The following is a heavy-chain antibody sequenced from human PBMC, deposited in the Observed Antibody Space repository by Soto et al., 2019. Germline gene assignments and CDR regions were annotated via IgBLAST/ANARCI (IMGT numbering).Heavy chain of an antibody. J-gene: IGHJ6*02. CDR3: AREWSAAGHFYGMDV. V-gene: IGHV1-8*01. Sequence: ASVKVSCKISGYTFTSYDINWVRQAPGQGLEWVGWMNTNSDDTRSAQKFRGRLTLTRDKSMRAVYMKLSNLRPDDSAVYYCAREWSAAGHFYGMDVWGQGTTVTVS. D-gene: IGHD6-13*01. CDR1: GYTFTSYD. CDR2: MNTNSDDT.